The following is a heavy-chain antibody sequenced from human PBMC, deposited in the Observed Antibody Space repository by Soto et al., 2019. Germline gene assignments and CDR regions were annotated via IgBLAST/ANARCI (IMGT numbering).Heavy chain of an antibody. CDR3: ARGGGVGVAGSAAFDM. J-gene: IGHJ3*02. D-gene: IGHD3-3*01. CDR2: INPATGAA. CDR1: GYPVTAYY. V-gene: IGHV1-2*02. Sequence: QLHLVQSGAVVKKPGASVTVSCSASGYPVTAYYMHWVRQALGRGLEWMGGINPATGAAKYTQTFQGGVTMTRDTSTSTVFMELSGLTSEDTAVFYCARGGGVGVAGSAAFDMWGQGTLVTVSS.